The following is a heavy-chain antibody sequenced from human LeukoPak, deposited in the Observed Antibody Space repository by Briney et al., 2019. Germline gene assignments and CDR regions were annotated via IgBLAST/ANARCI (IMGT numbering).Heavy chain of an antibody. Sequence: GGSLRLSCAASGFTFSNYPMNWVRQAPGKGLEWVSVISGSGGATFYGDSVQGRFTISRDNSRDTLYLQMSSLRAEDTAVYYCGKYLQTTVGANDYWGRGTLVTVSS. CDR1: GFTFSNYP. J-gene: IGHJ4*02. CDR2: ISGSGGAT. CDR3: GKYLQTTVGANDY. V-gene: IGHV3-23*01. D-gene: IGHD1-26*01.